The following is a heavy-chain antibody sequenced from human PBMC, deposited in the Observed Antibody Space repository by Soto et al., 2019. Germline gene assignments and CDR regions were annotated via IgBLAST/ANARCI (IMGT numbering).Heavy chain of an antibody. CDR2: IRSKANSYAT. J-gene: IGHJ4*02. Sequence: EVQLVESGGGLVQPGGSLKLSCAASGFTFSGSAMHWVRQASGKGLEWVGRIRSKANSYATAYAASVKGRFTISRDDAKNTAYLQMNSLKTEDTAVYYCTRLSYYYDRSGYIPLDYWGQGTLVTVSS. CDR1: GFTFSGSA. CDR3: TRLSYYYDRSGYIPLDY. D-gene: IGHD3-22*01. V-gene: IGHV3-73*02.